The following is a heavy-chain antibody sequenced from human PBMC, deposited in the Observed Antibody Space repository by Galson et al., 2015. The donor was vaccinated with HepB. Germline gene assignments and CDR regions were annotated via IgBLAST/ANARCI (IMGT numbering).Heavy chain of an antibody. CDR3: ARGDIRELRFCYFDY. J-gene: IGHJ4*02. CDR2: ISYDGSNK. CDR1: GFTFSSYA. Sequence: SLRLSCAASGFTFSSYAMHWVRQAPGKGLEWAAVISYDGSNKYYADSVKGRFTISRDNSKNTLYLQMNSLRAEDTAVYYCARGDIRELRFCYFDYWGQGTLVTVSS. D-gene: IGHD1-26*01. V-gene: IGHV3-30-3*01.